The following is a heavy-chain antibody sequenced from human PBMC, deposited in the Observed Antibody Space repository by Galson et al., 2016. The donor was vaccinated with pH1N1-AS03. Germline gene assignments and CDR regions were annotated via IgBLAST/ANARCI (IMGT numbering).Heavy chain of an antibody. Sequence: SLRLSCAASGFNFTTYGMNMNWVRQAPGKGLEWISFLSRSSLYISYADSVKGRFTISRDNSKNSLYLHMNSLRAEDTAVYYCARESPVAGNFDFWGQGTLFSVSS. D-gene: IGHD6-19*01. J-gene: IGHJ4*02. CDR1: GFNFTTYG. CDR3: ARESPVAGNFDF. V-gene: IGHV3-21*06. CDR2: LSRSSLYI.